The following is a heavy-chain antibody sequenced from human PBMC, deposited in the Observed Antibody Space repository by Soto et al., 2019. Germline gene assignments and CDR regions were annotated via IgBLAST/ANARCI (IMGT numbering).Heavy chain of an antibody. CDR1: GFSFSDYS. Sequence: PGGSLRLSCAASGFSFSDYSMNWVRQAPGKGLEWVAFVSHDGRNTHYADSVKGRFTISRDSSKNTVSLEMTSLRAEDTAVYYCAKGGRQWLVTSDFNYWGQGALVTSPQ. CDR2: VSHDGRNT. J-gene: IGHJ4*02. D-gene: IGHD6-19*01. V-gene: IGHV3-30*18. CDR3: AKGGRQWLVTSDFNY.